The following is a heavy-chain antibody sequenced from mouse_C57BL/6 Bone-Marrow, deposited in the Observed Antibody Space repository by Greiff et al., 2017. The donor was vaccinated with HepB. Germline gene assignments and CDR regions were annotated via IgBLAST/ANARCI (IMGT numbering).Heavy chain of an antibody. Sequence: EVMLVESGGDLVKPGGSLKLSCAASGFTFSSYGMSWVRQTPDKRLEWVATISSGGSYTYYPDSVKGRFTISRDNAKNTLYLQMSSLKSEDTAMYYCARHTAFYYGNYADYWGQGTSVTVSS. D-gene: IGHD2-1*01. CDR3: ARHTAFYYGNYADY. J-gene: IGHJ4*01. V-gene: IGHV5-6*01. CDR1: GFTFSSYG. CDR2: ISSGGSYT.